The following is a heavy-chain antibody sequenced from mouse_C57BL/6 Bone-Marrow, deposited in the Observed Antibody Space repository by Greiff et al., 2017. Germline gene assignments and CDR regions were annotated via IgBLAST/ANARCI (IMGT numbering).Heavy chain of an antibody. Sequence: QVQLKESGAELVKPGASVKISCKASGYAFSSYWMNWVKQRPGKGLEWIGQIYPGDGDTNYNGKFKGKATLTADKSSSTAYMQLSSLTSEDSAVYFCARSGNYHYAMDYWGQGTSVTVSS. V-gene: IGHV1-80*01. CDR1: GYAFSSYW. CDR3: ARSGNYHYAMDY. D-gene: IGHD2-1*01. J-gene: IGHJ4*01. CDR2: IYPGDGDT.